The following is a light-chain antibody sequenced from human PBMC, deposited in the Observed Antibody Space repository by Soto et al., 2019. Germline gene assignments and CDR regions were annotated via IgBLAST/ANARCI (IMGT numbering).Light chain of an antibody. CDR1: GSAVGTYNL. J-gene: IGLJ1*01. V-gene: IGLV2-23*01. CDR3: ATWDDRLNGYV. CDR2: EGN. Sequence: QSALTQPASISGSPGQSITISCTGTGSAVGTYNLVSWYQQHPGKAPNLIIYEGNKRPSGVSRRFSGSKSANTASLIISGLQAEDEADYYCATWDDRLNGYVFGSGTQLTVL.